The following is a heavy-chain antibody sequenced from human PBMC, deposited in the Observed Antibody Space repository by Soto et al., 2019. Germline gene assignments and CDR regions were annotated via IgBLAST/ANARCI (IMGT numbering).Heavy chain of an antibody. J-gene: IGHJ4*02. V-gene: IGHV3-30*18. CDR1: GFTFSSYG. CDR2: ISYDGSNK. CDR3: AKEGPFPDY. Sequence: QVQLVESGGGVVQPGRSLRLSCAASGFTFSSYGMHWVRQAPGKGLEWVAVISYDGSNKYYADSVKGRFTISRDNSKNTLYLQMNSLRAEDTAVYYCAKEGPFPDYWGPGTLVTVSS.